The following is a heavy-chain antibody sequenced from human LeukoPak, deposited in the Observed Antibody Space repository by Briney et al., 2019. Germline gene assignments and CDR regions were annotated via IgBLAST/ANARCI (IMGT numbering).Heavy chain of an antibody. V-gene: IGHV3-30-3*01. CDR1: GFTFSSYA. J-gene: IGHJ4*02. CDR2: ISYDGSNK. D-gene: IGHD6-13*01. Sequence: GGSLRLSCVASGFTFSSYAMHWVRQAPGKGLEWVAVISYDGSNKYYADSVKGRFTISRDNSKNTLYLQMNSLRAEDTAVYYCAREEAAGSLDYWGQGTLVTVSS. CDR3: AREEAAGSLDY.